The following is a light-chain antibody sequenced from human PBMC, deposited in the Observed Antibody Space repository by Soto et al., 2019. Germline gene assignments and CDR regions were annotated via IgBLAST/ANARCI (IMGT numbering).Light chain of an antibody. J-gene: IGLJ3*02. V-gene: IGLV1-40*01. Sequence: QSVLTQPPSMSGAPGQRVTTSCTGSSSNIGAAYDVHWYQHLPGTAPKLLIYGNTNRPSGVPDRFSGSKSGTSASLAITGLQAEDEADYYCQSHDSSLNSWVFGGGTKVTVL. CDR1: SSNIGAAYD. CDR3: QSHDSSLNSWV. CDR2: GNT.